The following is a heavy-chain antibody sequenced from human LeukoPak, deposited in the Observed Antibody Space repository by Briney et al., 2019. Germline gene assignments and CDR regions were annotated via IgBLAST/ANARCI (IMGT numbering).Heavy chain of an antibody. CDR2: INHSGST. V-gene: IGHV4-39*07. J-gene: IGHJ5*02. CDR3: ARGSPPLP. CDR1: GGSISSSSYY. Sequence: SETLSLTCTVSGGSISSSSYYWSWIRQPPGKGLEWIGEINHSGSTNYNPSLKSRVTISVDTSKNQFSLKLSSVTAADTAVYYCARGSPPLPWGQGTLVTVSS.